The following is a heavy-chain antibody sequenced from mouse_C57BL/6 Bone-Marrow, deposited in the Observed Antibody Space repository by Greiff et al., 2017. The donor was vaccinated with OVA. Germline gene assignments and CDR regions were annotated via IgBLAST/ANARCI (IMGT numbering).Heavy chain of an antibody. CDR1: GYAFTNYL. Sequence: QVQLQQSGAELVRPGTSVKVSCKASGYAFTNYLIEWVKQRPGQGLEWIGVINPGSGGTNYNEKVKGKATLTADKSSSTDYMQLSSLTSEDSEGDFCARKDYANYDWGQGTTLTVSS. J-gene: IGHJ2*01. D-gene: IGHD2-1*01. V-gene: IGHV1-54*01. CDR2: INPGSGGT. CDR3: ARKDYANYD.